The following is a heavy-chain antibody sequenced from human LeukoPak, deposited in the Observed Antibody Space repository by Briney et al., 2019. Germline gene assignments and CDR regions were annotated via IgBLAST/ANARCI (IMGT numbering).Heavy chain of an antibody. J-gene: IGHJ4*02. CDR1: GFTFSTYW. V-gene: IGHV3-23*01. Sequence: GGSLRLSCAASGFTFSTYWMHWVRQAPGKGLEWVSAISGSGGSTYYADSVKGRFTISRDNSKNTLYLQMNSLRAEDTAVYYWAKGLLWFGELISLTDYWGQGTLVTVSS. CDR3: AKGLLWFGELISLTDY. D-gene: IGHD3-10*01. CDR2: ISGSGGST.